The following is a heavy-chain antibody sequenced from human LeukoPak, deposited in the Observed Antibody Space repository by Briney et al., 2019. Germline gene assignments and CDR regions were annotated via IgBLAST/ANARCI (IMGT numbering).Heavy chain of an antibody. CDR3: ARARGSYSFDY. CDR1: GFTFDDYA. Sequence: QPGRSLRLSCAASGFTFDDYAMHWVRQAPGKGLEWVSGISWNSGSIGYADSVKGRFTISRDNAKNSLYLQMNSLRAEDTAVYYCARARGSYSFDYWGQGTLVTVSS. V-gene: IGHV3-9*01. CDR2: ISWNSGSI. D-gene: IGHD3-10*01. J-gene: IGHJ4*02.